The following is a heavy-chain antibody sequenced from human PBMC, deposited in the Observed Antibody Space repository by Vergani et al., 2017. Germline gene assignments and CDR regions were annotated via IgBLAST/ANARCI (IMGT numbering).Heavy chain of an antibody. CDR3: ARGVVVVPAALRGGGLLYYYYMDV. CDR1: GGTFSSYA. J-gene: IGHJ6*03. Sequence: QVQLVQSGAEVKKPGSSVKVSCKASGGTFSSYAISWVRQAPGQGLEWMGGIIPIFGTANYAQKFQGRVTITADESTSTAYMELSSLRSEDTAVYYCARGVVVVPAALRGGGLLYYYYMDVWGKGSTVTVSS. V-gene: IGHV1-69*01. D-gene: IGHD2-2*01. CDR2: IIPIFGTA.